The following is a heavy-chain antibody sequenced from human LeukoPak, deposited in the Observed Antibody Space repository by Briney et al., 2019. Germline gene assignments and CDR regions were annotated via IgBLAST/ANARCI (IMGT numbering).Heavy chain of an antibody. V-gene: IGHV1-3*03. CDR1: GYTFTNYA. CDR3: ARENIEQWPAFDY. D-gene: IGHD1/OR15-1a*01. J-gene: IGHJ4*02. Sequence: GASVKVSCKASGYTFTNYAMHWVRQAPGQRLEWMGWINADNGDTKYSQEFQGRVTITSDTSASTAYMELSSLRSGDMAVYYCARENIEQWPAFDYWGQGTPVTVSS. CDR2: INADNGDT.